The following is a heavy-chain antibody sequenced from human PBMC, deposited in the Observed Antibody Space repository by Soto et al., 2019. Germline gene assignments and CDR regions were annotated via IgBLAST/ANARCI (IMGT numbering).Heavy chain of an antibody. CDR1: GYTFTSYG. Sequence: QVQLVQSGAEVKKPGASVKVSCKASGYTFTSYGISWVRQAPGQGLEWMGWISAFNGNTNYAQKLQCRATMTTDTSTSTAYMELRSLRSDATAVYYCARSIAAAVDFDYWGQGNLVTVSS. V-gene: IGHV1-18*01. CDR3: ARSIAAAVDFDY. CDR2: ISAFNGNT. D-gene: IGHD6-13*01. J-gene: IGHJ4*02.